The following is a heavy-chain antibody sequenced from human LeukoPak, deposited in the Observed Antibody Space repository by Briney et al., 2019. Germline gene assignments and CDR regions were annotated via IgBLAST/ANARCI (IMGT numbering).Heavy chain of an antibody. Sequence: SETLSLTCTVSGGSISSYYWSWIRRPPGKGLEWIGYIYYSGSTNYNPSLKSRVTISVDTSKNQFPLKLSSVTAADTAVYYCARGRTQNFWSGWYYYMDVWGKGTTVTVSS. CDR2: IYYSGST. CDR3: ARGRTQNFWSGWYYYMDV. J-gene: IGHJ6*03. V-gene: IGHV4-59*01. D-gene: IGHD3-3*01. CDR1: GGSISSYY.